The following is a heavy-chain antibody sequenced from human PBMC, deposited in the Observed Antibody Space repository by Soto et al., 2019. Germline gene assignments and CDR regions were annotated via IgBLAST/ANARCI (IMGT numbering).Heavy chain of an antibody. CDR1: GGTFSSYA. D-gene: IGHD2-2*01. CDR2: IIPISGTA. J-gene: IGHJ6*02. CDR3: ARSQGSSTSLEIYYYYYYGMDV. Sequence: QVQLVQSGAEVKKPGSSVKFSCKASGGTFSSYAISWLRQAPGQGLEWMGGIIPISGTANYAQKFQGRVTITADESTSTAYMELSSLRSEDTAVYYCARSQGSSTSLEIYYYYYYGMDVWGQGTTVTVSS. V-gene: IGHV1-69*01.